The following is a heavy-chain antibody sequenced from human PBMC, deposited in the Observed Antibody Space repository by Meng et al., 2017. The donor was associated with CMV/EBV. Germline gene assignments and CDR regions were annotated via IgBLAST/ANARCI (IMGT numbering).Heavy chain of an antibody. CDR1: GFTFSSYA. V-gene: IGHV3-30-3*01. CDR3: AREDIRAFGVVTINAFDY. D-gene: IGHD3-3*01. J-gene: IGHJ4*02. Sequence: GESLKISCAASGFTFSSYAMHWVRQAPGKGLEWVAVISYDGSNKYYADSVKGRFTISRDNSKNTLYLQMNSLRAEDTAVYYCAREDIRAFGVVTINAFDYWGQGTLVTVSS. CDR2: ISYDGSNK.